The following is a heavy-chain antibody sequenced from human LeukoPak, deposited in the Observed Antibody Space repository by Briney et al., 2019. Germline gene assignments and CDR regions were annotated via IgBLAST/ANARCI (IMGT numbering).Heavy chain of an antibody. D-gene: IGHD1-20*01. CDR2: IYHSGST. J-gene: IGHJ3*02. V-gene: IGHV4-4*02. CDR1: GGSISSSNW. CDR3: AVITGTTSDAFDI. Sequence: SETLSLTCAVSGGSISSSNWWSWVRQPPGKGLEWIGEIYHSGSTNYNPSLKSRVTISVDTSKNQFSLKLSSVTAADTAVYYCAVITGTTSDAFDIWGQGTMVTVSS.